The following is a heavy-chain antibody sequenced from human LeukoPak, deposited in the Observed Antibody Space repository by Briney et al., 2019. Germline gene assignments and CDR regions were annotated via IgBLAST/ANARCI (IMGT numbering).Heavy chain of an antibody. CDR3: AKVLHYYDDNTSPGY. CDR2: ISGSGAGT. J-gene: IGHJ4*02. D-gene: IGHD3-22*01. Sequence: GGSLRLSCAASGYTFSSFALSWVRHAPGKGLEWVSAISGSGAGTYYADSVKGRFTISRDNSKNTLYLQMTGLRAEDTAVYYCAKVLHYYDDNTSPGYWGRGTLVTVSS. V-gene: IGHV3-23*01. CDR1: GYTFSSFA.